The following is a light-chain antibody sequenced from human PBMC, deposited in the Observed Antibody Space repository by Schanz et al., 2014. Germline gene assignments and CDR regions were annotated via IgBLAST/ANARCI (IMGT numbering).Light chain of an antibody. Sequence: QSVLTQPASVSGSPGQSITISCTGTSSDVGGYDYVSWYQQHPGKAPKLMIYDVNNRPSGVSHRFSGSKSGTTASLTISDLQAEDEADYYCSSYISNSRVFGGGTKLTVL. V-gene: IGLV2-14*03. CDR1: SSDVGGYDY. CDR2: DVN. J-gene: IGLJ2*01. CDR3: SSYISNSRV.